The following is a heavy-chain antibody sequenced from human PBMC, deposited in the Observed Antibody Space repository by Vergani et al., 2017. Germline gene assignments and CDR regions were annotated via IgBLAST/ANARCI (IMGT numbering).Heavy chain of an antibody. J-gene: IGHJ4*02. D-gene: IGHD6-13*01. V-gene: IGHV3-9*01. CDR2: ISWNSGSI. CDR1: GFTFDDYA. Sequence: EVQLVESGGGLVQPGRSLRLSCAASGFTFDDYAMHWVRQAPGKGLEWVSGISWNSGSIGYADSVKGRFTISRDNAKNSLYLQMNSLRAEDTAVYYCAKDVPSSSWYGGYFDYWGQGTLVTVSS. CDR3: AKDVPSSSWYGGYFDY.